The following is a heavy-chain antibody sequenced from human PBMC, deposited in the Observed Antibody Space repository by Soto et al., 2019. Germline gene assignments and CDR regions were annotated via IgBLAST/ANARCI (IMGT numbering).Heavy chain of an antibody. CDR2: IIPIFGTA. CDR3: AADYYGSGSMIAAFDI. J-gene: IGHJ3*02. Sequence: SVKVSCKASGGTFSSYAISWVRQAPGQGLEWMGGIIPIFGTANYAQKFQGRVTMTADESTSTAYMELSSMRSEDTAVYYCAADYYGSGSMIAAFDIWGQGTMVT. CDR1: GGTFSSYA. D-gene: IGHD3-10*01. V-gene: IGHV1-69*13.